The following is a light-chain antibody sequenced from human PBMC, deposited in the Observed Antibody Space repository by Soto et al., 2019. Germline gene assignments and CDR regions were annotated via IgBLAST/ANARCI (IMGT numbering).Light chain of an antibody. CDR3: SSYTNSSTDV. V-gene: IGLV2-18*02. CDR2: EVT. CDR1: STDVGSYNR. Sequence: QSALTQPPSVSGSPGQSVTISCTGTSTDVGSYNRVSWYQQPPGTDPKLMVSEVTNRTSGVPDRFSGSKAGNTASLTISGLQAEDGADYYCSSYTNSSTDVFGTGTKLTVL. J-gene: IGLJ1*01.